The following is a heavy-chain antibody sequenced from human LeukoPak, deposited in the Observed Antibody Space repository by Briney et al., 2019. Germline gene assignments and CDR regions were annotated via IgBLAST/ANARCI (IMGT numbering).Heavy chain of an antibody. CDR3: ARSLGYCSSTSCYTRAGYFDY. J-gene: IGHJ4*02. D-gene: IGHD2-2*02. CDR2: IYTSGST. CDR1: GGSISSGSYY. Sequence: SETLSLTCTVSGGSISSGSYYWSWIRQPAGKGLEWIGRIYTSGSTNYNPSLKSRVTISVDTSKNQFSLKLSSVTAADTAVYYCARSLGYCSSTSCYTRAGYFDYWGQGTLVTVSS. V-gene: IGHV4-61*02.